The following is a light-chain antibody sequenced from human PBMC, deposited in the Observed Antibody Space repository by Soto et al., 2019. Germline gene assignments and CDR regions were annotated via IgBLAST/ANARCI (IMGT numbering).Light chain of an antibody. J-gene: IGLJ1*01. CDR3: SSYTSSSTSYV. CDR1: SSDVGGYNY. Sequence: QSALTQPASVSGSPGQSITISRTGTSSDVGGYNYVSWYQQHPGKAPKLMIYEVSNRPSGVSNRFSGSKSGNTASLTISGLQDEDEADYYLSSYTSSSTSYVFGNGTKVTV. CDR2: EVS. V-gene: IGLV2-14*01.